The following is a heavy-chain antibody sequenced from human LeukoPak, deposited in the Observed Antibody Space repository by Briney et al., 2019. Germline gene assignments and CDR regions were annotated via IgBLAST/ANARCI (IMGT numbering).Heavy chain of an antibody. CDR3: ARGPPRGKYYYVDV. V-gene: IGHV3-13*01. J-gene: IGHJ6*03. Sequence: PGGSLRLSCAASGFTFSSLDMHWVRQPTGQGLEWVSTIGTASDTYYPGSVEGRFTLSRDNAKNSLYLQMNSLTAGDTAVYYCARGPPRGKYYYVDVWGKGTTVTVSS. CDR2: IGTASDT. D-gene: IGHD1-1*01. CDR1: GFTFSSLD.